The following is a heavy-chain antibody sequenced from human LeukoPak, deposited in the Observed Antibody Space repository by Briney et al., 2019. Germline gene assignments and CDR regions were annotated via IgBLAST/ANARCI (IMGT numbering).Heavy chain of an antibody. CDR3: AKDVSSSWYYFDH. CDR2: IYSGGST. CDR1: GGSISSGGYY. D-gene: IGHD6-13*01. J-gene: IGHJ4*02. V-gene: IGHV3-66*01. Sequence: LSLTCTVSGGSISSGGYYWSWIRQHPGKGLEGVSVIYSGGSTYYADSVKGRFTISRDNSTNTLYLQMNSLRAEDTAVYYCAKDVSSSWYYFDHWGQGTLVTVSS.